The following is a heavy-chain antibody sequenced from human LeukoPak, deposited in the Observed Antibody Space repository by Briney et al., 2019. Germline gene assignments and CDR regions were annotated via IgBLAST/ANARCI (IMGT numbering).Heavy chain of an antibody. CDR3: ARVSQGASDY. Sequence: SETLSLTCTVSGGSISNYYWSWIRQPPGKGLERIGYIYYSGSTNYSPSLKSRVTISVDKSKNQFSLKLSSVTAADTAVYYCARVSQGASDYWGQGTLVTVSS. J-gene: IGHJ4*02. V-gene: IGHV4-59*12. CDR1: GGSISNYY. CDR2: IYYSGST.